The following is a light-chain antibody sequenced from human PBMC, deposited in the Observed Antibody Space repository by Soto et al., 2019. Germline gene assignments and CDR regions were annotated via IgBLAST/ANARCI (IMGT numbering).Light chain of an antibody. CDR1: QSVSSNF. CDR3: QQYASSPIT. Sequence: EIVLTQSPGTLSLSPGDRATLSCRASQSVSSNFLAWYQQTPGRAPRLLIYGASSRATGIPDRFSGSGSGTDFILTVSRLEPEDFAVYYCQQYASSPITFGQGTRLEIK. V-gene: IGKV3-20*01. CDR2: GAS. J-gene: IGKJ5*01.